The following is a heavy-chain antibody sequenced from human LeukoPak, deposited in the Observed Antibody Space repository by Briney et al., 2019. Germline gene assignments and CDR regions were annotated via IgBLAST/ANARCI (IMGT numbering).Heavy chain of an antibody. D-gene: IGHD3-10*01. V-gene: IGHV3-23*01. Sequence: GGSLRLSCEVSGFTFSSYSMNWVRQAPGKGLEWVSAISGSGGSTYYADSVKGRFTISRDNSKNTLYLQMNSLRAEDTAVYYCAKDPTMVRGVHFDYWGQGTLVTVSS. CDR2: ISGSGGST. CDR1: GFTFSSYS. CDR3: AKDPTMVRGVHFDY. J-gene: IGHJ4*02.